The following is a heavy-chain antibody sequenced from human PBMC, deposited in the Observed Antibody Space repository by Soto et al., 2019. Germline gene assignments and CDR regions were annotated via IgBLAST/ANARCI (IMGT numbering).Heavy chain of an antibody. CDR1: GGSISDGHHS. V-gene: IGHV4-30-2*01. J-gene: IGHJ5*02. CDR3: AKEEWPGTNWFDP. D-gene: IGHD3-3*01. Sequence: SETLSLTCAGSGGSISDGHHSWSWIRQPPGKGLEWIGYIHPEGSTYYNPSLKGRVTMSVDRSKNQLSLNLISVTAADTAVYYCAKEEWPGTNWFDPWGQGTLVTVSS. CDR2: IHPEGST.